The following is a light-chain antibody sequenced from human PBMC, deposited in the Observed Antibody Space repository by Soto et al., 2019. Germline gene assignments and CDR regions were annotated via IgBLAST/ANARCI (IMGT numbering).Light chain of an antibody. Sequence: EIVMTQSPAILSVSPGERATLSCRASQSVSSNLAWYQQKPGQPPRLLIYAASTRATGIPARFSGSGSGTEFTLTISSLQSEDFAVYYCQQYNNWPLFGPGTKVDIK. V-gene: IGKV3-15*01. CDR2: AAS. CDR3: QQYNNWPL. CDR1: QSVSSN. J-gene: IGKJ3*01.